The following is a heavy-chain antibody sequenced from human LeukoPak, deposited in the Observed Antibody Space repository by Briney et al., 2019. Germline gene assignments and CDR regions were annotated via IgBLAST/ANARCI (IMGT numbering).Heavy chain of an antibody. J-gene: IGHJ3*02. CDR1: GGSISGYY. Sequence: SETLSLTCTVSGGSISGYYWSWIRQPPGKRLEWIGFIYSSGSTNYNPSLRSRVTISVDTSKNQFSLKLRSVIAADTAVYYCARDSGSQRAFDIWGQGTMVTVSS. V-gene: IGHV4-59*01. CDR3: ARDSGSQRAFDI. D-gene: IGHD1-26*01. CDR2: IYSSGST.